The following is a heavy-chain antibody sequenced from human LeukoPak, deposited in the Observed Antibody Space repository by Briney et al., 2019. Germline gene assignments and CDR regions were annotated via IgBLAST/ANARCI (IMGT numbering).Heavy chain of an antibody. CDR1: GFTLSGYW. J-gene: IGHJ4*02. CDR2: LHADGIER. D-gene: IGHD5-12*01. Sequence: GGSLRLSCAASGFTLSGYWMSWVRQAPGKGLEWVARLHADGIERYYVDPVKGRFTISRDNAKNSLHLQMYSLRLDDTAVCYCARGGYSFDYLGQGTLVTVYS. CDR3: ARGGYSFDY. V-gene: IGHV3-7*01.